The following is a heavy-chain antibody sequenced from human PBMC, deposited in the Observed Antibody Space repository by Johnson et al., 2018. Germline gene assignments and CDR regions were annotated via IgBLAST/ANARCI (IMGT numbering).Heavy chain of an antibody. CDR1: GGTFSSYA. V-gene: IGHV1-69*01. J-gene: IGHJ6*02. D-gene: IGHD3-16*02. CDR2: IIPIFGTA. Sequence: QVQLVQSGAEVKKPGSSVKVSCKASGGTFSSYAISWVRQAPGQGLEWMGGIIPIFGTANYAQKFQGRGTITADESTSTAYMELSSLRTEDTAVYYCAILGSSAVIDYYYYYGMDVWGQGTTVTVSS. CDR3: AILGSSAVIDYYYYYGMDV.